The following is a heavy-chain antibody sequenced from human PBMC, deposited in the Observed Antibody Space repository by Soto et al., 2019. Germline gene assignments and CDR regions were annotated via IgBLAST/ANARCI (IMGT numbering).Heavy chain of an antibody. D-gene: IGHD2-2*01. CDR3: ARDLSGVVVPAAMWDNYFDY. CDR2: ISYDGSNK. J-gene: IGHJ4*02. CDR1: GFTFSSYA. V-gene: IGHV3-30-3*01. Sequence: GGSLRLSCAASGFTFSSYAMHWVRQAPGKGLEWVAVISYDGSNKYYADSVKGRFTISRDNSKNTLYLQMNSLRAEDTAVYYCARDLSGVVVPAAMWDNYFDYWGQGTLVTVSS.